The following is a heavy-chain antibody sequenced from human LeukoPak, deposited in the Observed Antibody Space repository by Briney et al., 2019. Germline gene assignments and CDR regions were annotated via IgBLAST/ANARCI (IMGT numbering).Heavy chain of an antibody. CDR3: ARTSYCSGGSCYGFDP. Sequence: SQTLSLTCTVSGGSISSGGYHWSWIRQHPGKGLEWIGYIYYSGSTYYNPSLKSRVTISVDTSKNQFSLKLSSVTAADTAVYYCARTSYCSGGSCYGFDPWGQGTLVTVSS. CDR2: IYYSGST. V-gene: IGHV4-31*03. D-gene: IGHD2-15*01. J-gene: IGHJ5*02. CDR1: GGSISSGGYH.